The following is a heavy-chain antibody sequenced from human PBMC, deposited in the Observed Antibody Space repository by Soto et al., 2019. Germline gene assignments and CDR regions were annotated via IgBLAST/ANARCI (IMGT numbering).Heavy chain of an antibody. D-gene: IGHD1-26*01. J-gene: IGHJ4*02. V-gene: IGHV3-30*18. CDR1: GFTFSSYG. Sequence: QVQLVESGGGVVQPGRSLRLSCAASGFTFSSYGMHWVRQAPGKGLEWVAVISYDGSNKYYADSVKGRFTISRDNSKNTLYLQMNSLRAEDMAVYYCAKDLSGSYDYWGQGTLVTVSS. CDR3: AKDLSGSYDY. CDR2: ISYDGSNK.